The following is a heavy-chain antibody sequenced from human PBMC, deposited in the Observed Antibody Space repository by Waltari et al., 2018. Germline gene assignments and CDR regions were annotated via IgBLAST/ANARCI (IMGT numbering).Heavy chain of an antibody. CDR1: GFTFSNYG. CDR3: AKDKLKRSSSWGVDY. CDR2: IRNDGSNE. Sequence: QVQLVESGGGVVQPGGSLRLSCAASGFTFSNYGMPWVRQAPGKGLEWVGVIRNDGSNENYVDSVKGRFTISRDNSKNTLYLHINGLRAEDTAVYYCAKDKLKRSSSWGVDYWGQGTQVTVSS. J-gene: IGHJ4*02. V-gene: IGHV3-30*02. D-gene: IGHD6-6*01.